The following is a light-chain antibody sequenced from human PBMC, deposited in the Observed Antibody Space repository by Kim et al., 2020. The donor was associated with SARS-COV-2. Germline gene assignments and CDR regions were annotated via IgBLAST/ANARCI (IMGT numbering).Light chain of an antibody. J-gene: IGKJ4*01. CDR3: QHYNELPLT. CDR2: GAS. Sequence: VSPGEGATLSCRASQKISSNLTWYQQKPGQAPRLLIYGASRRVTGIPARFSGSGSGTQFTLTISSLQSEDFAVYYCQHYNELPLTFGGGTKVDIK. V-gene: IGKV3-15*01. CDR1: QKISSN.